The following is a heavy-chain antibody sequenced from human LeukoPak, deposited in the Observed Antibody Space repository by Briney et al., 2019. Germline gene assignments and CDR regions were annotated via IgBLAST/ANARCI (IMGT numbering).Heavy chain of an antibody. CDR1: GFTFSTYW. V-gene: IGHV3-7*03. J-gene: IGHJ6*02. CDR2: IKPDGSDK. CDR3: AGFPGYSYGDLSYYGLRV. Sequence: GGSLRLSCAASGFTFSTYWMNWVRQAPGKGLEWVANIKPDGSDKYYVDSVKGRFTVSRDNARNSLYLQMNSLRVEDTAVYFCAGFPGYSYGDLSYYGLRVWGQGTTVTVSS. D-gene: IGHD5-18*01.